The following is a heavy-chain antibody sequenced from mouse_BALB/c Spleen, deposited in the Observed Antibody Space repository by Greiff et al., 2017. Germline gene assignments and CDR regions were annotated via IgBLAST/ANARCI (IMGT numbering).Heavy chain of an antibody. D-gene: IGHD4-1*01. Sequence: EVKLLESGPGLVKPSQSLSLTCTVTGYSITSDYAWNWIRQFPGNKLEWMGYISYSGSTSYNPSLKSRISITRDTSKNQFFLQLNSVTTEDTATYYCARRLGRGYWYFDVWGAGTTVTVSS. V-gene: IGHV3-2*02. CDR2: ISYSGST. CDR1: GYSITSDYA. J-gene: IGHJ1*01. CDR3: ARRLGRGYWYFDV.